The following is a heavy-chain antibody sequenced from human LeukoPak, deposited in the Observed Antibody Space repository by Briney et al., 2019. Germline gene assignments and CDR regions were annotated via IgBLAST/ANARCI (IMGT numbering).Heavy chain of an antibody. Sequence: PGGSLRLSCAASGFTFSSYAMHWVRQAPGKGLEWVAVISYDGSNKYYADSVKGRFTISRDNSKNTLYLQMNSLRAEDTAVYYCARDEGSSWYTYFDYWGQGTLVTVSS. V-gene: IGHV3-30-3*01. CDR3: ARDEGSSWYTYFDY. CDR1: GFTFSSYA. CDR2: ISYDGSNK. D-gene: IGHD6-13*01. J-gene: IGHJ4*02.